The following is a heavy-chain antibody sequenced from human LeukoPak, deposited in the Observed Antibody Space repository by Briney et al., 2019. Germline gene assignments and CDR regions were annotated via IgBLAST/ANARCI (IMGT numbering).Heavy chain of an antibody. CDR2: VYYSGNT. Sequence: SETLSLTCTVSGGSITSSSYYWGWIRQPPGKGLEWIGSVYYSGNTYYDSSLKSRVTISVDTSKNQFSLKLRSVTAADTAVYYCARSDGYSTNFDYWGQGTLVTVSS. CDR3: ARSDGYSTNFDY. D-gene: IGHD5-24*01. CDR1: GGSITSSSYY. V-gene: IGHV4-39*07. J-gene: IGHJ4*02.